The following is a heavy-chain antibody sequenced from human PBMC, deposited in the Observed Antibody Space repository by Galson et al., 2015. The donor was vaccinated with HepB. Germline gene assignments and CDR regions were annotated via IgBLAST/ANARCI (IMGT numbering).Heavy chain of an antibody. Sequence: SLRLSCAASGFSFSTYGMHWVRQAPGKGLEWLTFIRNDGSDKYYTESVKGRFTISRDNSKNTVHLQMNSLRAEDTAVYYCAKGYMTTVTTSGYFQHWGQGTLVNV. CDR3: AKGYMTTVTTSGYFQH. D-gene: IGHD4-17*01. CDR1: GFSFSTYG. J-gene: IGHJ1*01. V-gene: IGHV3-30*02. CDR2: IRNDGSDK.